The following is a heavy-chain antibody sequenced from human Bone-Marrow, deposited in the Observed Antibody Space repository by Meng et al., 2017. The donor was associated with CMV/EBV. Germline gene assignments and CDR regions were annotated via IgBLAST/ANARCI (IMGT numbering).Heavy chain of an antibody. V-gene: IGHV1-69*13. CDR2: IIPIFATA. Sequence: VKVSCKASGDTFSSHPISWVRQAPRQGLEWMGGIIPIFATANYAQKFQGRVTISTDDSTSTAYMELSSLRSEDTAVYYCARMGYYDFWSGFYGMDGWGQGTTVTVSS. J-gene: IGHJ6*02. CDR3: ARMGYYDFWSGFYGMDG. D-gene: IGHD3-3*01. CDR1: GDTFSSHP.